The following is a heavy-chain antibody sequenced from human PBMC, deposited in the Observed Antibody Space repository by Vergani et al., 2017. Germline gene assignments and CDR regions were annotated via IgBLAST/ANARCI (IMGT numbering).Heavy chain of an antibody. J-gene: IGHJ4*02. CDR1: GFTVSSNY. Sequence: QVQLVESGGGLVKPGGSLRLSCAASGFTVSSNYMSWVRQAPGKGLEWVAVISYDGSNEFYADSVKGRFTISRDNSKNTLHLQMSSLRAEDTAVYYCAKGFFEGDYWGQGTLVTVSS. D-gene: IGHD3-3*01. CDR2: ISYDGSNE. V-gene: IGHV3-30*18. CDR3: AKGFFEGDY.